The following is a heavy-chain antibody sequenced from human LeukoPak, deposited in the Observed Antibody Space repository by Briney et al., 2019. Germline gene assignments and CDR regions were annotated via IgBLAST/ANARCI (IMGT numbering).Heavy chain of an antibody. J-gene: IGHJ1*01. CDR3: AKDRDPYSSGTWDS. CDR2: RPDDGSAQ. CDR1: GFTFNKYG. D-gene: IGHD3-22*01. V-gene: IGHV3-30*18. Sequence: GSLRLSCIASGFTFNKYGMHWVRQAPGKGLEWVAVRPDDGSAQHYADSVRGRFTISRDNSKNTLSLQMNSLRPEDTAMYFCAKDRDPYSSGTWDSWGQGTLVIVSS.